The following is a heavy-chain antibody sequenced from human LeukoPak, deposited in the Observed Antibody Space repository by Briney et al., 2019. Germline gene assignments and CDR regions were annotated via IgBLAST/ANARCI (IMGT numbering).Heavy chain of an antibody. CDR1: GGSISSGDYY. CDR2: IYYSGST. V-gene: IGHV4-31*03. CDR3: ARESAKYQLRPAAHFDY. J-gene: IGHJ4*02. Sequence: SETLSLTCTVSGGSISSGDYYWSWIRQHPGKGLEWIGYIYYSGSTYYNPSLKSRVTISVDTSKNQFSLKLSSVTAADTAVYYCARESAKYQLRPAAHFDYWGQGTLVTVSS. D-gene: IGHD2-2*01.